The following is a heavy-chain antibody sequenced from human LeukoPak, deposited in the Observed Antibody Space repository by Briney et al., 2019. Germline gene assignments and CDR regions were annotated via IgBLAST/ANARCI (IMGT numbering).Heavy chain of an antibody. V-gene: IGHV3-53*01. Sequence: PGGSLGLSCAASGFTVSSNYMSWVRQAPGKGLEWVSVIYSGGSTYYADSVKGRFTISRDNAKNSLYLQMNSLGAEDTAMYYCARVSSKTMVRALITKKNYYYYYMDVWGKGTTVTISS. CDR2: IYSGGST. D-gene: IGHD3-10*01. CDR3: ARVSSKTMVRALITKKNYYYYYMDV. J-gene: IGHJ6*03. CDR1: GFTVSSNY.